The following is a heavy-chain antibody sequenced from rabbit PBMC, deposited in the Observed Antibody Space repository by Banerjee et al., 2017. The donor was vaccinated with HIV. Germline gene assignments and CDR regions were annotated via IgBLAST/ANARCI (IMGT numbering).Heavy chain of an antibody. D-gene: IGHD2-1*01. V-gene: IGHV1S40*01. CDR2: INTGSGST. CDR3: ARDQTGDGVSVHTL. Sequence: QSLEESGGGLVQPGGTLTLSCTVSGFSLSTYYMSWVRQAPGKGLEWIGCINTGSGSTWYASWAKGRFTISKTSSTTVTLQMTSLTAADTATYFCARDQTGDGVSVHTLWGQGTLVTVS. J-gene: IGHJ3*01. CDR1: GFSLSTYY.